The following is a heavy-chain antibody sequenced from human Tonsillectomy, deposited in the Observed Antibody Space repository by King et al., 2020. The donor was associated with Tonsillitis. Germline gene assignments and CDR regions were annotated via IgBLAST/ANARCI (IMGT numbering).Heavy chain of an antibody. J-gene: IGHJ2*01. V-gene: IGHV4-39*01. D-gene: IGHD3-9*01. CDR3: ARQRGYYDILTGYSPEWYFDL. Sequence: QLQESGPGLVKPSETLSLTCTVSGGSISSSSYYWGWIRQPPGKRLEWIGSIYYSGSTYYNPSLKSRVTISVDTSKNQFSLKLSSVTAADMAVYYCARQRGYYDILTGYSPEWYFDLWGRGTLVTVSS. CDR1: GGSISSSSYY. CDR2: IYYSGST.